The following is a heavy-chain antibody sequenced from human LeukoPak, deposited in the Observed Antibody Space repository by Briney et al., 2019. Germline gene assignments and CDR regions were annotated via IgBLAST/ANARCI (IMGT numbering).Heavy chain of an antibody. CDR1: GFTFSSYW. V-gene: IGHV3-74*01. Sequence: GGSLRLSCSASGFTFSSYWMHWVRQAPGKGLVWVSRINSDGSSTSYADSVKGRFTISRDNAKNTLYLQMNSLRAEDKAVYYCARVWRYSSGWYYFDYWGQGTLVTVSS. J-gene: IGHJ4*02. CDR3: ARVWRYSSGWYYFDY. D-gene: IGHD6-19*01. CDR2: INSDGSST.